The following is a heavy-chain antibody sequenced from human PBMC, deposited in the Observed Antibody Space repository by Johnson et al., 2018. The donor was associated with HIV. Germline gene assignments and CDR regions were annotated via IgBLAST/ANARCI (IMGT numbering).Heavy chain of an antibody. CDR1: GFAVSGYY. D-gene: IGHD5-24*01. J-gene: IGHJ3*02. V-gene: IGHV3-66*01. CDR3: ARACRDGYTCDVFDI. Sequence: VQLVESGGGLVRPGGSLRLSCVASGFAVSGYYMSWVRQAPGKGLEWVSVLSSGGDTYYTDSVNGRFTISRDNSKNTLYLQMNSLRAEDTAVYYCARACRDGYTCDVFDIWGQGTLVTVSS. CDR2: LSSGGDT.